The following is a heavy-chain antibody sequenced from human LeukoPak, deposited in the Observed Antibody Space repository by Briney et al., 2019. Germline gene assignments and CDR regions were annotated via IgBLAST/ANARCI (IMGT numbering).Heavy chain of an antibody. Sequence: GGSLRLSCAASGFTFYDYAMHWVRQAPGKGLEWVSGISRNSGSIDYAASVRGRFTISRDNAKNSLYLQRNSLRPEDTALFYCAKGTGRYWTFFDVWGQGTLVAVSS. CDR1: GFTFYDYA. CDR3: AKGTGRYWTFFDV. CDR2: ISRNSGSI. J-gene: IGHJ4*02. D-gene: IGHD1-26*01. V-gene: IGHV3-9*01.